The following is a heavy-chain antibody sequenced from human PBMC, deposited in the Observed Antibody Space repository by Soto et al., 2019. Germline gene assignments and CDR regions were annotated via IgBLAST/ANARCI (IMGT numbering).Heavy chain of an antibody. CDR1: GFTFSSYW. J-gene: IGHJ6*02. D-gene: IGHD6-13*01. Sequence: EVQLVESGGGLVQPGGSLRLACAASGFTFSSYWMHWVRQAPGKGLVWIARIIRDGSSTNYADSVKGRFTISRDNANNTQYMEINSLRADDTAVYFCGRGGSGIYCMDIGGQGTTFIFSS. CDR3: GRGGSGIYCMDI. CDR2: IIRDGSST. V-gene: IGHV3-74*01.